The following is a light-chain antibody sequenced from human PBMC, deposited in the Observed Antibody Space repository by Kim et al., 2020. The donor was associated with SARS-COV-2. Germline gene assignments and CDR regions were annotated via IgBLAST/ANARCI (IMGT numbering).Light chain of an antibody. J-gene: IGKJ4*01. Sequence: LSPGETATLSCRASQSVSNYLAWYQQKPGQAPRLLIYDASNRATGIPARFSGSGFGTDFTLTISSLETEDFAVYYCQQRTSALTFGGGTKVDIK. CDR2: DAS. V-gene: IGKV3-11*01. CDR3: QQRTSALT. CDR1: QSVSNY.